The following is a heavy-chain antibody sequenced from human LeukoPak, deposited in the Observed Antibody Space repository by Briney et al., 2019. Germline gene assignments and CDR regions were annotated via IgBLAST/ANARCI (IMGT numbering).Heavy chain of an antibody. CDR2: IYPGDSDT. J-gene: IGHJ4*02. D-gene: IGHD6-19*01. CDR3: ARQDLQYYFDY. V-gene: IGHV5-51*01. CDR1: GYTFTSYW. Sequence: KVSCKASGYTFTSYWIGWVRQMPGKGLEWMGIIYPGDSDTRYSPSFQGQVTISADKSISTAYLQWSSLKASDTAMYYCARQDLQYYFDYWGQGTLVTVSS.